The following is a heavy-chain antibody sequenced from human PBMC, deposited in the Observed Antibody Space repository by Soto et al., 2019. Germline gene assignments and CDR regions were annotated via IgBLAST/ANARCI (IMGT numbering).Heavy chain of an antibody. CDR1: GFTFSSYG. Sequence: QVQLVESGGGVVQPGRSLRLSCAASGFTFSSYGMHWVRQAPGKGLEGVAVIWYDGSNKYYADSVKGRFTISRDNSKNTLYLQMHSLRDEGTAVYYCARGPRIAVAGTYYYYGMDVWGQGTTVTVSS. CDR3: ARGPRIAVAGTYYYYGMDV. J-gene: IGHJ6*02. D-gene: IGHD6-19*01. V-gene: IGHV3-33*01. CDR2: IWYDGSNK.